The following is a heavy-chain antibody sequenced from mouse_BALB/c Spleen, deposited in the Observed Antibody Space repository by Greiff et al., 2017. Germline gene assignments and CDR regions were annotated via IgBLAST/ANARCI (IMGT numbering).Heavy chain of an antibody. CDR1: GYAFSSYW. CDR3: ARSTDWYFDV. J-gene: IGHJ1*01. V-gene: IGHV1-80*01. Sequence: VKLMESGAELVRPGSSVKISCKASGYAFSSYWMNWVKQRPGQGLEWIGQIYPGDGDTNYNGKFKGKATLTADKSSSTAYMQLSSLTSEDSAVYFCARSTDWYFDVWGAGTTVTVSS. CDR2: IYPGDGDT.